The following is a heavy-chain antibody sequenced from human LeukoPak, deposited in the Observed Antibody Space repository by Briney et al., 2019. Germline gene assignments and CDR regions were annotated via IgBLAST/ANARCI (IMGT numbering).Heavy chain of an antibody. Sequence: GESLKISCKGSGYSFTCYWIGWVRQMPGKGLEWMGIIYPGDSDTRYSPSFQGQVTISADKSISTAYLQWGSLKASDTAMYYCARAYDSSGYYSFDPWGQGTLVTVSS. V-gene: IGHV5-51*01. CDR3: ARAYDSSGYYSFDP. J-gene: IGHJ5*02. CDR2: IYPGDSDT. CDR1: GYSFTCYW. D-gene: IGHD3-22*01.